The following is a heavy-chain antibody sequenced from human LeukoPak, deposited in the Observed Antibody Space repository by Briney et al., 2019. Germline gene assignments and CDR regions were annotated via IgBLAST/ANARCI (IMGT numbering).Heavy chain of an antibody. J-gene: IGHJ4*02. CDR3: AKTLFSSYGDYLLGD. V-gene: IGHV3-30*02. CDR1: GFTFSSNS. D-gene: IGHD4-17*01. CDR2: IRSDGSNK. Sequence: GGSLRLSCAASGFTFSSNSMNWVRQAPGKGLEWVAFIRSDGSNKYYADSVKGRFTISRDSFENSLYLQMNSLRAEDTAVYYCAKTLFSSYGDYLLGDWGQGTLVTVSS.